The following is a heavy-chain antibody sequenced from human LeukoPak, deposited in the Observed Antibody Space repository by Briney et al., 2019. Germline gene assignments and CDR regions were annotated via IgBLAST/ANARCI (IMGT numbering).Heavy chain of an antibody. Sequence: SETLSLTCTVSGGSISSDYWSWIRQPPGKGLEWIGYIYYSGSTNYNPSLKSRVTISVDTSKNQFSLKLSSVTAADTAVYYCARHDSYDSSGYYSGYFQHWGQGTLVTVSS. J-gene: IGHJ1*01. CDR2: IYYSGST. CDR3: ARHDSYDSSGYYSGYFQH. V-gene: IGHV4-59*01. CDR1: GGSISSDY. D-gene: IGHD3-22*01.